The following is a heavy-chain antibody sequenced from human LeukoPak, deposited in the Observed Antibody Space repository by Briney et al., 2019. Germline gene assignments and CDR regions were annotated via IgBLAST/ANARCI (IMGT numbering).Heavy chain of an antibody. V-gene: IGHV4-59*01. Sequence: IGSIYYNGNTNSIPSLRSRVTISIDTSKNQFSLKLSSVTAADTAVYYCAATPGLDYYYMDVWGKGTTVTVSS. J-gene: IGHJ6*03. CDR3: AATPGLDYYYMDV. CDR2: IYYNGNT.